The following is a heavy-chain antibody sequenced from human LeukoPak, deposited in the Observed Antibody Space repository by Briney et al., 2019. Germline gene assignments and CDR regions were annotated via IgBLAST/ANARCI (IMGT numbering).Heavy chain of an antibody. D-gene: IGHD3-10*01. CDR2: ISGSGGTT. CDR1: GFTFSNYA. CDR3: LWVRKMVGGFDT. V-gene: IGHV3-23*01. J-gene: IGHJ4*02. Sequence: GGSLRLSCAASGFTFSNYAMSWVRQAPGKGLEWVSTISGSGGTTYYADSVEGRFTISRDNSKNTVYLQMSSLRADDTALYYCLWVRKMVGGFDTWGQGTLVTVSS.